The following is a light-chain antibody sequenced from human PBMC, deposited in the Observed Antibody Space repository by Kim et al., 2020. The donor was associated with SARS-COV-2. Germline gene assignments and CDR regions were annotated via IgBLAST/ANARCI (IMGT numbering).Light chain of an antibody. V-gene: IGKV3-15*01. CDR1: QSVSSD. Sequence: EIVMTQSPATLSLSPGERATLTCRARQSVSSDLAWYQQKPGQAPMLLISGAFTRATGVPARFSGSGSGTEFTLTINGLQPEDFGVYYCQQYHNWPGTFGRGTKVDIK. J-gene: IGKJ1*01. CDR3: QQYHNWPGT. CDR2: GAF.